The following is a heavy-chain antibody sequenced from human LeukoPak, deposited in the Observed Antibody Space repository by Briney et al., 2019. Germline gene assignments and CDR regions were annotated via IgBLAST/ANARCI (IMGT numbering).Heavy chain of an antibody. V-gene: IGHV3-30*02. Sequence: GGSLRLSCAASAFTFSSYGMHWVRQAPGKGLEWVAFIRYDGSNKYYADSVKGRFTISRDNSKNTLYLQMNSLRAEDTAVYYCARGYSSPIYYYYYYMDVWGKGTTVTASS. CDR2: IRYDGSNK. J-gene: IGHJ6*03. D-gene: IGHD6-13*01. CDR1: AFTFSSYG. CDR3: ARGYSSPIYYYYYYMDV.